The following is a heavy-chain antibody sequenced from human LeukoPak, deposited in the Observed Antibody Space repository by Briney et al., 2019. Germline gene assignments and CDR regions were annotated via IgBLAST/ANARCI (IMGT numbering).Heavy chain of an antibody. J-gene: IGHJ6*02. V-gene: IGHV1-18*01. Sequence: ASVKVSCKASGYTFTRYGLSWVRQAPGQGLEGRGWISAYNGKTNYAQRLQGRVTMTTDTSTSTAYMELRSLRSDDTAVYYCARGLAYYYGSGSYSNGMDVWGQGTTVTVSS. CDR3: ARGLAYYYGSGSYSNGMDV. CDR1: GYTFTRYG. CDR2: ISAYNGKT. D-gene: IGHD3-10*01.